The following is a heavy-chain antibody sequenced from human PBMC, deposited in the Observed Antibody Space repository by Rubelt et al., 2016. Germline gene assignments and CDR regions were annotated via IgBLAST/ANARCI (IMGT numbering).Heavy chain of an antibody. CDR3: SASAPTLFPLVSCENSPSDTTSVAAGCLAQDFD. D-gene: IGHD2-2*01. CDR1: GFTFSSYA. V-gene: IGHV3-23*01. CDR2: ISGSGGST. Sequence: LVQPGGSLRLSCAASGFTFSSYAMSWVRQAPGKGLEWVSAISGSGGSTYYADSVKGRFTISRDNSKNTLYLQMNSLRAEDTAVYYWSASAPTLFPLVSCENSPSDTTSVAAGCLAQDFD. J-gene: IGHJ2*01.